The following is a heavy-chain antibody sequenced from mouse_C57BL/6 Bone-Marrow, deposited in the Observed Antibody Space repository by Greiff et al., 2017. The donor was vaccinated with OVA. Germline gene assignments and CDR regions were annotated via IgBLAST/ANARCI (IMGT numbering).Heavy chain of an antibody. CDR3: SLYYGSSPFYWYFDV. CDR1: GFNIKDDY. J-gene: IGHJ1*03. Sequence: EVQLQQSGAELVRPGASVKLSCTASGFNIKDDYMHWVKQRPEQGLEWIGWIDPENGDTEYASKFQGKATITADTSSNTAYLQLSSLTSEDTAVYYCSLYYGSSPFYWYFDVWGTGTTVTVSS. V-gene: IGHV14-4*01. D-gene: IGHD1-1*01. CDR2: IDPENGDT.